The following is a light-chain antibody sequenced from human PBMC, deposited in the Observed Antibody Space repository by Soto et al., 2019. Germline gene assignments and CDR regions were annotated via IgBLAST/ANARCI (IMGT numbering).Light chain of an antibody. CDR3: QSVDGKYVV. CDR2: EDS. V-gene: IGLV6-57*04. Sequence: NFMLTQPHSVSESPGQTVTISCTRSSGSIASDYVQWYQQRPGSAPINVIFEDSQRPSGVPDRFSCSIDSSYNSASLTISRLTTEDAADYYCQSVDGKYVVFGGGTKVTVL. CDR1: SGSIASDY. J-gene: IGLJ2*01.